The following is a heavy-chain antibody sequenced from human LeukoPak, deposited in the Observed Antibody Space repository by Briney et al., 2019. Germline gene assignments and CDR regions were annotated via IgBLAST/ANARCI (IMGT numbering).Heavy chain of an antibody. CDR3: AGEGKAISGTPNFDQ. J-gene: IGHJ4*02. CDR2: IVPIFGTA. V-gene: IGHV1-69*06. Sequence: SVKVSCKASGGTFSSYAINWVRQAPGEGLEWMGRIVPIFGTANYAQRFQGRVTMTADKATSTAYMELNSLRSDDTAVFFCAGEGKAISGTPNFDQWGQGTLVTVSS. D-gene: IGHD6-13*01. CDR1: GGTFSSYA.